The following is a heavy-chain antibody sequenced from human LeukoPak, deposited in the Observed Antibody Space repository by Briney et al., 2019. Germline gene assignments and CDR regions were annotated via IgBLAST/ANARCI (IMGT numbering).Heavy chain of an antibody. J-gene: IGHJ3*02. D-gene: IGHD1/OR15-1a*01. CDR3: AKQGEGDAFDI. Sequence: GGSLRLSCAASGFTFTDYHMSWIRQAPGKGLEWVSYISSSGSYTNYADSVKGRFTISRDNAKKSLYLQMNSLRAEDTALYYCAKQGEGDAFDIWGQGTMVTVSS. CDR1: GFTFTDYH. CDR2: ISSSGSYT. V-gene: IGHV3-11*06.